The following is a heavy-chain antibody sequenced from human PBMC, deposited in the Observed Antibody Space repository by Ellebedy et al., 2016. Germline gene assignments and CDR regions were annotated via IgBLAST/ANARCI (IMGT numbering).Heavy chain of an antibody. CDR3: ASLRRGSGTYGADY. CDR1: EFTFSDLY. J-gene: IGHJ4*02. D-gene: IGHD1-26*01. Sequence: GGSLRLSXAASEFTFSDLYIDWVRQAPGKGLEWVARSRSKTHSYTTEYAASVKGRFTISRDDSKNSLYLQMNSLKTEDTAVYFCASLRRGSGTYGADYWGQGTLVTVSS. V-gene: IGHV3-72*01. CDR2: SRSKTHSYTT.